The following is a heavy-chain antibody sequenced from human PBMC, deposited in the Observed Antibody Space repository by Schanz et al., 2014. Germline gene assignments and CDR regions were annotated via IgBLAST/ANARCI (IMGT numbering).Heavy chain of an antibody. CDR2: IAYSGST. V-gene: IGHV4-59*13. J-gene: IGHJ5*02. D-gene: IGHD3-16*02. CDR1: GSDIRGFH. CDR3: ATVGRYSYGVTSKLDA. Sequence: QVQLQESGPGQVRPSETLSLTCTVSGSDIRGFHWSWIRQSPVKGLEWIGYIAYSGSTNYNPSLQSRVTIALGTSHSQSSHRQTSVSPPNTTMCFGATVGRYSYGVTSKLDAWGQGTLXAVSS.